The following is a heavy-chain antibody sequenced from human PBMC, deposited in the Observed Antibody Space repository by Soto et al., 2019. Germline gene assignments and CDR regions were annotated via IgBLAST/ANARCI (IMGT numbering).Heavy chain of an antibody. CDR1: GYTLTGYY. Sequence: ASVKVSCKASGYTLTGYYMHWVRQAPGQGLEWMGWINPNSGGTNYAQKFQGWVTMTRDTSISTAYMELSRLRSDDTAVYYCARAYCSGGSCHHFDYWGQGTLVTVSS. V-gene: IGHV1-2*04. J-gene: IGHJ4*02. CDR3: ARAYCSGGSCHHFDY. CDR2: INPNSGGT. D-gene: IGHD2-15*01.